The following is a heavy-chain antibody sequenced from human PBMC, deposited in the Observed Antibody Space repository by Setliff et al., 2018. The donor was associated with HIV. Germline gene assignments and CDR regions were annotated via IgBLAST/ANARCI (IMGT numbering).Heavy chain of an antibody. J-gene: IGHJ4*02. D-gene: IGHD3-3*01. CDR3: AREKSITSAWYGGYYFDY. V-gene: IGHV4-34*01. CDR2: INQNGRT. Sequence: ETLSLTCAIYGGSFSNYYWSWIRHTPGRGLEWIAEINQNGRTNYNPALKSRVLVSLDTSKNQCSLHLVSVTAADTTVYFCAREKSITSAWYGGYYFDYWGQGTTVTVSS. CDR1: GGSFSNYY.